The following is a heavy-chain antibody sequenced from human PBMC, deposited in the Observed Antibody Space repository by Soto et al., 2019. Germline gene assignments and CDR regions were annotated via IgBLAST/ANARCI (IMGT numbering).Heavy chain of an antibody. D-gene: IGHD3-10*01. CDR2: IYSSGNI. V-gene: IGHV4-4*09. CDR1: GGSVTVDY. Sequence: PSETLSLTCTVSGGSVTVDYWSWLRQPPGKGLEWIGYIYSSGNINFNPSIKNRVTMSVDTSKNQFSLNLTSVTAADTAVYFCARGLRGVGYDPWGQGTPVTSPQ. CDR3: ARGLRGVGYDP. J-gene: IGHJ5*02.